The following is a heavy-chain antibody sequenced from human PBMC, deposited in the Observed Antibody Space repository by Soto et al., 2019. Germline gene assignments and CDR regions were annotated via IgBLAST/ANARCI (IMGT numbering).Heavy chain of an antibody. CDR2: ISWNSGSI. V-gene: IGHV3-9*01. D-gene: IGHD6-19*01. CDR1: GFTFDDYA. CDR3: AKARLDLDAFDI. J-gene: IGHJ3*02. Sequence: EVQLVESGGGLVQPGRSLRLSCAASGFTFDDYAMHWVRQAPGKGLEWVSGISWNSGSIGYADSVKGRFTISRDNAKNSLYLQMNSLRAEDTALYYCAKARLDLDAFDIWGHGTMVTVSS.